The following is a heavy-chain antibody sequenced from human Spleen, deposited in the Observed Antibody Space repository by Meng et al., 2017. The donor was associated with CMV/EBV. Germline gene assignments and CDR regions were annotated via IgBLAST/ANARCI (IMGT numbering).Heavy chain of an antibody. CDR1: CFFLVCYY. CDR2: INHSDTT. J-gene: IGHJ4*02. Sequence: NPSATRLLSCSADCFFLVCYYGCFLRHPPERLVVWSENINHSDTTNYVPSLKGRFSVSVDTSKSPLSLQLSTVTAADTAVYYCASHLSPAARPFDYWGQGTLVTVSS. D-gene: IGHD6-25*01. V-gene: IGHV4-34*01. CDR3: ASHLSPAARPFDY.